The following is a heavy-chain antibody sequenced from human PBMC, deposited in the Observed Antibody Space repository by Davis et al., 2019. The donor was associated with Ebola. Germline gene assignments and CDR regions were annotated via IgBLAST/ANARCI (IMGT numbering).Heavy chain of an antibody. CDR3: ARSVSGPDY. CDR1: GFTFRSHW. J-gene: IGHJ4*02. CDR2: IKQDGSVK. V-gene: IGHV3-7*03. D-gene: IGHD5/OR15-5a*01. Sequence: GGSLRLSCTASGFTFRSHWMSWVRQAPGKGLEWVANIKQDGSVKYYVDSVKGRFTISRDNAKNSLYLQMSSLRAEDTAVYYCARSVSGPDYWGKGTLVTVSS.